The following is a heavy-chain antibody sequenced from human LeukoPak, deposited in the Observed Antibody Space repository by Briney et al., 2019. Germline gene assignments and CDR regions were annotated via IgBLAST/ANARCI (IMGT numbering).Heavy chain of an antibody. J-gene: IGHJ4*02. V-gene: IGHV1-18*01. Sequence: ASVTVSSKASGYTFTSYGISWVRQAPGQGLEWMGWISAYNGNTNYAQKLQGRVTMTTDTSTSTAYMELRSLRSDDTAVYYCAREMPLVYFDYWGQGTLVTVSS. CDR2: ISAYNGNT. CDR1: GYTFTSYG. CDR3: AREMPLVYFDY. D-gene: IGHD2-2*01.